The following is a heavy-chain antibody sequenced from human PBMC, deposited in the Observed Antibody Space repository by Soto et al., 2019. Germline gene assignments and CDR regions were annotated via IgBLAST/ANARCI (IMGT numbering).Heavy chain of an antibody. CDR3: AKDYKLAVGYGMDV. CDR2: ISYDGSNK. D-gene: IGHD1-1*01. CDR1: GFTFSSYG. V-gene: IGHV3-30*18. J-gene: IGHJ6*02. Sequence: QVQLVESGGGVVQPGRSLRLSCAASGFTFSSYGMHWVRQAPGKGLEWVAVISYDGSNKYYADSVKGRITISRDNSKSTLYLQINSLRAEDTAVYYCAKDYKLAVGYGMDVWGQGTTVTVSS.